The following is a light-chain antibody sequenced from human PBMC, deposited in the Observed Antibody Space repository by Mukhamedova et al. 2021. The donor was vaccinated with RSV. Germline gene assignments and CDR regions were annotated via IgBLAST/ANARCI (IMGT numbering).Light chain of an antibody. CDR3: LQDASYPYT. J-gene: IGKJ2*01. CDR1: GVGND. CDR2: AGS. V-gene: IGKV1-6*01. Sequence: GVGNDLGWDQQKPGKAPKLLIYAGSTLQRGVPSRFSRSGSGTAITLTISGLQPEDFGTYYCLQDASYPYTFGQGTKLEIK.